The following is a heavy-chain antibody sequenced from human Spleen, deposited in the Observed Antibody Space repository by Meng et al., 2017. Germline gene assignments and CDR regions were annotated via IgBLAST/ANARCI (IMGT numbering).Heavy chain of an antibody. J-gene: IGHJ3*02. CDR1: GFTVSSNY. Sequence: GESLKISCAASGFTVSSNYMSWVRQAPGKGLEWVSVIYGGGSTYYADSVQGRFTISRDNSRNTLYLQMNSLRGEDTAVYYCARDFNDSSGYYSRGAFDIWGQETMVTVSS. D-gene: IGHD3-22*01. V-gene: IGHV3-53*01. CDR3: ARDFNDSSGYYSRGAFDI. CDR2: IYGGGST.